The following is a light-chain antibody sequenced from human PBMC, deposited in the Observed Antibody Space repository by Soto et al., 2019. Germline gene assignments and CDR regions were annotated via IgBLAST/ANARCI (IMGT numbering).Light chain of an antibody. Sequence: EVVLKQSPATLSLSPGNRATLSCRASQSVSSYLAWYQQKPGQAPRLLIYDATNRATGIPARFNGSGSGTDFTLTISSLEPEDFAVYYCQQRRSWPRAFGQGTKVDI. CDR2: DAT. CDR3: QQRRSWPRA. CDR1: QSVSSY. J-gene: IGKJ1*01. V-gene: IGKV3-11*01.